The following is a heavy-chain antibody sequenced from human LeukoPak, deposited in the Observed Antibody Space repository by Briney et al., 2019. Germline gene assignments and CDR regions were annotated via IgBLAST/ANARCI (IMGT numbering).Heavy chain of an antibody. CDR1: GGSISSGSYY. CDR3: ARTPLRGATFFTSYPNWFDT. V-gene: IGHV4-61*02. J-gene: IGHJ5*02. CDR2: VYSSGST. D-gene: IGHD3-10*01. Sequence: PSETLSLTCTVSGGSISSGSYYWSWIRQPAGKGLEWIGRVYSSGSTDYNPSLKSRLSISVDTSKIQFSLRLSSVTVADTAVSYCARTPLRGATFFTSYPNWFDTWGQGTLVTVSS.